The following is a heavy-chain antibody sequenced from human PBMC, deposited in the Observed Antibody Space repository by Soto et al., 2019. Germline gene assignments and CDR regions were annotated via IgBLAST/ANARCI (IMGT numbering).Heavy chain of an antibody. J-gene: IGHJ4*02. CDR2: IYSSGST. Sequence: QVQLQESGPGLVKPSETLSLTCTVSGVSITSYYWSWIRQPAGKGLEWIGRIYSSGSTNYNPSLKSRVTMSIDMSINQSSLKLSYVNAADTTVYYCACLYNWNGWSDYWGQGTLVTVAS. V-gene: IGHV4-4*07. D-gene: IGHD1-20*01. CDR1: GVSITSYY. CDR3: ACLYNWNGWSDY.